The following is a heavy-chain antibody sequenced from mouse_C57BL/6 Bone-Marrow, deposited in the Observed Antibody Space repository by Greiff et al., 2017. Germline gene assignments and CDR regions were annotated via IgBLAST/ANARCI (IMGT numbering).Heavy chain of an antibody. D-gene: IGHD1-1*01. CDR1: GYTFTSYW. CDR2: IYPSDSET. J-gene: IGHJ4*01. CDR3: ASNHGSKYYAMDY. V-gene: IGHV1-61*01. Sequence: QVQLQQPGAELVRPGSSVKLSCKASGYTFTSYWMDWVKQRPGQGLEWIGNIYPSDSETHYNQKFKDKATLTVDKSSSTAYMQLSSLTSEDSAVYYCASNHGSKYYAMDYWGQGTSVTVSS.